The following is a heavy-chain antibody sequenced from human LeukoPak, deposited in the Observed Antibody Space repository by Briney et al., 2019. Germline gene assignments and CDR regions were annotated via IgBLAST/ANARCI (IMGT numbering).Heavy chain of an antibody. V-gene: IGHV4-59*08. CDR1: GGSISSYY. CDR2: IYYSGST. Sequence: PSETLSLTCTVSGGSISSYYWSWIRQPPGKGLEWIGYIYYSGSTNYNPSLKSRVTISVDTSKNQFSLKLSSVTAADTAVYYCARSGYYGSGSYYNVDCYGMDVWGQGTTVTVSS. CDR3: ARSGYYGSGSYYNVDCYGMDV. J-gene: IGHJ6*02. D-gene: IGHD3-10*01.